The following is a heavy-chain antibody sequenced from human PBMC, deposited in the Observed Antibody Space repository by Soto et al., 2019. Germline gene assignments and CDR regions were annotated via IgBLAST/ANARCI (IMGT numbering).Heavy chain of an antibody. J-gene: IGHJ1*01. CDR1: GGTFSSYA. D-gene: IGHD3-22*01. CDR3: ARGAGYYDSSGYYSHFQH. CDR2: IIPIFGTA. Sequence: QVQLVQSGAEVKKPGSSVKVSCKASGGTFSSYAISWVRQAPGQGLEWMGGIIPIFGTANYAQKFQGRVTITADESTSTAYMELSSLRSEDTAVYYCARGAGYYDSSGYYSHFQHWGQGTLVTVSS. V-gene: IGHV1-69*12.